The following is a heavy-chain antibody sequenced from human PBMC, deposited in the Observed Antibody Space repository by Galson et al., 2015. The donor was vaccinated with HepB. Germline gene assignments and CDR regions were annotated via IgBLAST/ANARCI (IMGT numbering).Heavy chain of an antibody. CDR1: GFTFSSYA. J-gene: IGHJ6*02. Sequence: SLRLSCAASGFTFSSYAMHWVRQAPGKGLEWVAVISYDGSNKYYADSVKGRFTISRDNSKNTLYLQMNSLRAEDTAVYYCARDPNDVDTAMAWYYYYYGMDVWGQGTTVTVSS. CDR3: ARDPNDVDTAMAWYYYYYGMDV. V-gene: IGHV3-30*04. CDR2: ISYDGSNK. D-gene: IGHD5-18*01.